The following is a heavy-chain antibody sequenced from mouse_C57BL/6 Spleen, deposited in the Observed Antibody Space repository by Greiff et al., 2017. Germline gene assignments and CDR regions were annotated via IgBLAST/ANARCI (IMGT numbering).Heavy chain of an antibody. Sequence: QVQLQQPGTELVKPGASVKLSCKASGYTFTSYWMHWVKQRPGQGLEWIGNINPSNGGTNYNEKFKSKATLTVDKSSSTAYMQLSSLTSEDSAVYYWARRGSYYSNPYYYAMDYWGQGTSVTVSS. CDR2: INPSNGGT. CDR3: ARRGSYYSNPYYYAMDY. J-gene: IGHJ4*01. D-gene: IGHD2-5*01. CDR1: GYTFTSYW. V-gene: IGHV1-53*01.